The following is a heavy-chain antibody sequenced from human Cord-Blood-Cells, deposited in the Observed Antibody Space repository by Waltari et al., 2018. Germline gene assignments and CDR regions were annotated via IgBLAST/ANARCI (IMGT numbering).Heavy chain of an antibody. CDR1: GGTFSSYA. Sequence: QVQLVQSGAEVKKPGSSVKVSCKASGGTFSSYAISWVRQAPGQGLEWMGRIIPILGIANYAQKCQGRVTITADKSTSTAYMELSSLRSEDTAVYYCARGGAAYYFDYWGQGTLVTVSS. D-gene: IGHD6-13*01. CDR2: IIPILGIA. J-gene: IGHJ4*02. V-gene: IGHV1-69*09. CDR3: ARGGAAYYFDY.